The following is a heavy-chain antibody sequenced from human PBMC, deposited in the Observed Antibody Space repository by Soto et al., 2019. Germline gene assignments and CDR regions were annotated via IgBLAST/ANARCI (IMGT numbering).Heavy chain of an antibody. CDR1: GFTVSTNY. CDR2: IYSGGTT. J-gene: IGHJ4*02. CDR3: ARGCSGDCNFDY. D-gene: IGHD2-21*02. Sequence: GGSLRLSCAASGFTVSTNYMSWVRQAPGKGLEWVSIIYSGGTTYYADSVKGRFTISGDNAKNTLYLQMDSLRAEDTAVYYCARGCSGDCNFDYWGQGTLVTVSS. V-gene: IGHV3-53*01.